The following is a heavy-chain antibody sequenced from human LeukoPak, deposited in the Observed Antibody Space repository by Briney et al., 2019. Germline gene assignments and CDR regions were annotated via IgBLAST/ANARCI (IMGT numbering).Heavy chain of an antibody. D-gene: IGHD6-6*01. CDR1: GGSISTSSYD. V-gene: IGHV4-39*01. Sequence: SETLSLTCTVSGGSISTSSYDWGWIRQPPGEGLECIGSIYYSGRTNYNPSLKSRVTISVDTSKNQFSLKLSSVTAADTAVYYCARSSDGMDVWGQGTTVTVSS. CDR3: ARSSDGMDV. CDR2: IYYSGRT. J-gene: IGHJ6*02.